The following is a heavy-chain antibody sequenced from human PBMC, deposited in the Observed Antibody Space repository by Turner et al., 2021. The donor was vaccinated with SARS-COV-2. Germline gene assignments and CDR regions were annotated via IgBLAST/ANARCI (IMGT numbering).Heavy chain of an antibody. CDR2: ISGGGTNT. V-gene: IGHV3-23*01. J-gene: IGHJ4*02. D-gene: IGHD4-17*01. Sequence: EVQLLESGGGLVQPGGSLCLYCAASGFTFSSYAMSWVRQAPGKGVEWVSAISGGGTNTYYADSVKGRFTISRDTSKNTLYLQMNSLRAEDTAVYYCAKVPPYGDYFDYWGQGTLVTVSS. CDR1: GFTFSSYA. CDR3: AKVPPYGDYFDY.